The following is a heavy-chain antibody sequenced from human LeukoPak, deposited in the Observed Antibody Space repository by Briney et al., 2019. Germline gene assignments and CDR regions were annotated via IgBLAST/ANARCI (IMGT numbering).Heavy chain of an antibody. J-gene: IGHJ4*02. V-gene: IGHV3-21*01. Sequence: PGGSLRLSCAASGFTFSSYSMNWVRQAPGKGLEWVSSISSSSSYIYYADSVKGRFTISRDNAKNSLYLQMNSLRAEDTAVYYCARGSKWGGYYFDYWGQGTLVTVSS. D-gene: IGHD1-26*01. CDR3: ARGSKWGGYYFDY. CDR1: GFTFSSYS. CDR2: ISSSSSYI.